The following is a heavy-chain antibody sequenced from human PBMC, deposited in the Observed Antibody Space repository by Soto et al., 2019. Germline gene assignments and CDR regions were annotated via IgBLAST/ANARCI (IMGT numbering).Heavy chain of an antibody. J-gene: IGHJ6*02. CDR1: GFTFSSYD. CDR3: ARSARIAARQGGYYGMDV. Sequence: EVQLVESGGGLVQPGGSLRLSCAASGFTFSSYDMHWVRQATGKGLEWVSAIGTAGDPYYPGSVKGRFTISRENAKNSLYLQMNSLRAGDTAVYYCARSARIAARQGGYYGMDVWGQGTTVTVSS. CDR2: IGTAGDP. V-gene: IGHV3-13*05. D-gene: IGHD6-6*01.